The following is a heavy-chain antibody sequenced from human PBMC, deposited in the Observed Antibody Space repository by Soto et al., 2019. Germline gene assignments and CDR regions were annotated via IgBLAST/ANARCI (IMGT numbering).Heavy chain of an antibody. Sequence: EVQLVESGGGLVQPGGSLRLSCAASGFTFSTYNMNWVRQAPGKGLEWISYISSSSSTKYYADSVEGRFTISRDNAGNSLYLQLNTLRAEDTAVYYCASKLSGSGNHYFDYWGQGTLVAVSS. CDR1: GFTFSTYN. CDR3: ASKLSGSGNHYFDY. CDR2: ISSSSSTK. D-gene: IGHD3-10*01. J-gene: IGHJ4*02. V-gene: IGHV3-48*01.